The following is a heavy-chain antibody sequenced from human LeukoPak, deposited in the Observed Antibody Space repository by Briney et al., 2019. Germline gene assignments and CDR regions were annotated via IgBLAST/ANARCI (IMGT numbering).Heavy chain of an antibody. CDR3: AKTVPYYDSSSRYFDY. CDR2: ISGSGGST. D-gene: IGHD3-22*01. CDR1: GFTFSDYG. V-gene: IGHV3-23*01. J-gene: IGHJ4*02. Sequence: AGVSLRLSCGASGFTFSDYGMSWVRQAPGKGPEWVSAISGSGGSTYYADAVKGRFTISRDNSKNSVYLQMNSLRAEDTAVYYCAKTVPYYDSSSRYFDYWGQGTLVTVSS.